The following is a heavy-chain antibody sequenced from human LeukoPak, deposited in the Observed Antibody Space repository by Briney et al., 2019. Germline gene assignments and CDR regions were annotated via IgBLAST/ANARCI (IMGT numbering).Heavy chain of an antibody. CDR2: TYYRSKWYN. CDR3: ARDCQQAEWLVPFDAFDI. Sequence: SQTLSLTCAISGDSVSSNSAAWNWIRQFPSRGLEWLGRTYYRSKWYNDYAVSVKSRITINPDTSKNQFSLQLNSVTPEDTAVYYCARDCQQAEWLVPFDAFDIWGQGTMVAVSS. D-gene: IGHD6-19*01. J-gene: IGHJ3*02. CDR1: GDSVSSNSAA. V-gene: IGHV6-1*01.